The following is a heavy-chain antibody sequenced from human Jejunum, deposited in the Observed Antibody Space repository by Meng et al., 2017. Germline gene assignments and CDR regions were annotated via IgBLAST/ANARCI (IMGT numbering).Heavy chain of an antibody. D-gene: IGHD1-1*01. V-gene: IGHV4-31*01. CDR3: ARVNWTSSYWYFDL. J-gene: IGHJ2*01. CDR2: IYYSGST. CDR1: GASMSIGNYY. Sequence: QMHPQESGPGLVKPSQPLPLTCTVSGASMSIGNYYWTWIRQHPGKGLEWIGYIYYSGSTYYNPSLQSLVTISIDMSENQFSLKLTSVTAADTAVYYCARVNWTSSYWYFDLWGRGTLVTVSS.